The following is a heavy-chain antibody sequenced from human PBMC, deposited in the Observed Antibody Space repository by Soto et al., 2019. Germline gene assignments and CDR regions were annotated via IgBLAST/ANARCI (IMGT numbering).Heavy chain of an antibody. D-gene: IGHD4-4*01. Sequence: ASVKVSCKGSGYTLTELSIHWVRQAPGEGLEWMGGFDLENGEPIYAQRFRGRVTMPEETSADTPYMDLCSLRSKDTAVYYCAIEGRRSNQCDHWGQGTMVTVSS. CDR2: FDLENGEP. CDR1: GYTLTELS. J-gene: IGHJ4*02. V-gene: IGHV1-24*01. CDR3: AIEGRRSNQCDH.